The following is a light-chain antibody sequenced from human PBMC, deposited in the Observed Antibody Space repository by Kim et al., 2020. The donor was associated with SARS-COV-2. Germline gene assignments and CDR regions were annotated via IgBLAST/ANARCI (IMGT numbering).Light chain of an antibody. Sequence: EVVMTQSPATLSVSPGERATLSCRASQSIGSDLAWYQQKPGQPPTLLIYSASTRATGVPARFSGSGSGTEFTLTISSLQSEDFALYYCQQCNKWYTFGQGTKLEI. CDR3: QQCNKWYT. V-gene: IGKV3-15*01. CDR1: QSIGSD. CDR2: SAS. J-gene: IGKJ2*01.